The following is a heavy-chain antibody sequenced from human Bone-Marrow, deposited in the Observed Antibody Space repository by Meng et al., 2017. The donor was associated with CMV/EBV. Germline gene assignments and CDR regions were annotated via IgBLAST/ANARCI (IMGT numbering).Heavy chain of an antibody. CDR3: AKDLGYCSSTGCYFGLDY. D-gene: IGHD2-2*01. J-gene: IGHJ4*02. CDR1: GFTFSSYE. Sequence: GGSLRLSCAASGFTFSSYEMNWVRQAPGKGLEWVSYISSSGSTIYYADSVKGRFTISRDNSKNTLYLQMNSLRAEDTAVYYCAKDLGYCSSTGCYFGLDYWGQGTLVTVSS. V-gene: IGHV3-48*03. CDR2: ISSSGSTI.